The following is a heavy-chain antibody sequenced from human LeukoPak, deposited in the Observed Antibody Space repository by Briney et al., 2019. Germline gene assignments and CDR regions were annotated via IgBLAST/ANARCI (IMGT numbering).Heavy chain of an antibody. CDR1: GGSFSGYY. Sequence: SETLSLTCAVYGGSFSGYYSSWIRQPPGKGLEWIGEINHSGSTNYNPSLKSRVTISVDTSKHQFSLKLSSVTAADTAVYYCARGRMYYDFWSGYYTTRQSYYYYMDVWGKGTTVTVSS. CDR3: ARGRMYYDFWSGYYTTRQSYYYYMDV. V-gene: IGHV4-34*01. J-gene: IGHJ6*03. D-gene: IGHD3-3*01. CDR2: INHSGST.